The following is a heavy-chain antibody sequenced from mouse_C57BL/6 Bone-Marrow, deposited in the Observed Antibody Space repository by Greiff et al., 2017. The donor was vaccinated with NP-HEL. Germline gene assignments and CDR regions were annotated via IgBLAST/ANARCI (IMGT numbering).Heavy chain of an antibody. J-gene: IGHJ3*01. CDR2: INPNNGGT. Sequence: VHVKQSGPELVKPGASVKIPCKASGYTFTDYNMDWVKQSHGKSLEWIGDINPNNGGTIYNQKFKGKATLTVDKSSSTAYMELRSLTSEDTAVYYCARGDGYDWFAYWGQGTLVTVSA. CDR1: GYTFTDYN. D-gene: IGHD2-2*01. V-gene: IGHV1-18*01. CDR3: ARGDGYDWFAY.